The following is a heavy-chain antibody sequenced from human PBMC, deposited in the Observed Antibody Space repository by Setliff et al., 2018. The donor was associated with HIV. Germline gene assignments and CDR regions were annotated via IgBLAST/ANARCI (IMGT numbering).Heavy chain of an antibody. CDR1: GYTFSNYC. CDR3: AKHLSPGSGWYSKARGMDV. CDR2: IYPGNSDT. D-gene: IGHD6-19*01. Sequence: PGESLKISCKDSGYTFSNYCIAWVRQVPGKGLEWMGIIYPGNSDTTYSPSFQGQVTISADKSISTAYLQWSSLKASDTAMYYCAKHLSPGSGWYSKARGMDVWGQGTTVTVS. V-gene: IGHV5-51*01. J-gene: IGHJ6*02.